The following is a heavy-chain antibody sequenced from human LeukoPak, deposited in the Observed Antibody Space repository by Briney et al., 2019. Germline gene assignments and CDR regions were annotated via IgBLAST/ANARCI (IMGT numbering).Heavy chain of an antibody. V-gene: IGHV3-74*01. CDR3: ARGGSYHAFDI. CDR1: GFTFSSFW. D-gene: IGHD1-26*01. J-gene: IGHJ3*02. CDR2: INNDGSGT. Sequence: GGAPRLSCATSGFTFSSFWVNWVRQAPGKGLVFVSRINNDGSGTTYADSVKGRFTISRDNAKNTVYLQMNSLRVEDTAVYYCARGGSYHAFDIWGQGTTLIVSS.